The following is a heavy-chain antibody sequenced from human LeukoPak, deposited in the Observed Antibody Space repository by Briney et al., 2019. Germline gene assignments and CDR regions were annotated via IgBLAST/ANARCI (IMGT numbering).Heavy chain of an antibody. CDR3: AKDSKWLRLSGLFDY. CDR2: ISYDGSNK. J-gene: IGHJ4*02. CDR1: GFTFSSYG. V-gene: IGHV3-30*18. D-gene: IGHD5-12*01. Sequence: GGSLRLSCAAPGFTFSSYGMHWVRQAPGKGLEWVAVISYDGSNKYYADSVKGRFTISRDNSKNTLYLQMNSLRAEDTAVYYCAKDSKWLRLSGLFDYWGQGTLVTVSS.